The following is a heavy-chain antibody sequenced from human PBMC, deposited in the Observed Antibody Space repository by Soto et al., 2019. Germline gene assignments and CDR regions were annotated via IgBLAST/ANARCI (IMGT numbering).Heavy chain of an antibody. CDR1: GDSIISYF. CDR2: LHYSGST. D-gene: IGHD6-6*01. V-gene: IGHV4-59*01. CDR3: ARGGIEYSSSSVDY. J-gene: IGHJ4*02. Sequence: QVQLRESGPGLVKPSETPSLTCTVSGDSIISYFWSWIRQTPGKGLEWIGYLHYSGSTNYNPSLKSRVTISVDTSKNQFSLKLSSVTAADTAVYYCARGGIEYSSSSVDYWGQGTLVTVSS.